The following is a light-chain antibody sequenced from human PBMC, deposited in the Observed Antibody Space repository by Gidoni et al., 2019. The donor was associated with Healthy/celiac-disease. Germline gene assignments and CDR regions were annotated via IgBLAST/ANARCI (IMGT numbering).Light chain of an antibody. CDR1: QSVSSSY. J-gene: IGKJ5*01. V-gene: IGKV3-20*01. CDR2: GAS. CDR3: QQYGSSPTT. Sequence: EIVLTQAPGPLSLSPGQRATLSCRASQSVSSSYLAWYQQKPGQAPRLLIHGASSRATGIPDRFSGSGSGTDFTLTISRLEPEDFAVYYCQQYGSSPTTFXQXTRLEIK.